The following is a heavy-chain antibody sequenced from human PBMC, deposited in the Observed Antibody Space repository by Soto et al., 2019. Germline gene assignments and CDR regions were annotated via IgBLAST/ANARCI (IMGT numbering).Heavy chain of an antibody. J-gene: IGHJ4*02. Sequence: QVQLQESGPGLVKPSETLSLTCTVSNGFITGYYRSWVRQPPGKGLEWIGSVYNTGTPNYNPSLRSRVTMSADPSKSQFSLELSSVTAADTAIYFCAGERLTGSGYFDYWGQGTLVTVSS. V-gene: IGHV4-59*01. CDR2: VYNTGTP. CDR1: NGFITGYY. D-gene: IGHD3-9*01. CDR3: AGERLTGSGYFDY.